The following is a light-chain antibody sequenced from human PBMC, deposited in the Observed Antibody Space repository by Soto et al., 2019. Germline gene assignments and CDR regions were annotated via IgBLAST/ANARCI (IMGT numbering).Light chain of an antibody. CDR1: QSVSSSS. J-gene: IGKJ5*01. CDR2: GAS. CDR3: QQRRSWPPTIT. Sequence: EIVLTQFPDTLSLSPGERATLSCRASQSVSSSSLAWYQQKRGQAPRLLIHGASSRATGIPERFSGSGSGTDFTLTISRLEPEDFAVYYCQQRRSWPPTITFGQGTRLDIK. V-gene: IGKV3D-20*02.